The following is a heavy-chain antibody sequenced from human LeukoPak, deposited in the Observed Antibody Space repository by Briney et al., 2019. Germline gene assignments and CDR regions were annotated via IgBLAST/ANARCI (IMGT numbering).Heavy chain of an antibody. Sequence: SVKVSCKASGGTFSSYAISWVRQAPGQGLEWMGRIIPILGIANYAQKFQGRVTITADKSTSTAYMELSSLRSEDTAVYYCARDPCNGGSCYSVEWFDPWGQGTLVTVSS. CDR3: ARDPCNGGSCYSVEWFDP. CDR1: GGTFSSYA. J-gene: IGHJ5*02. V-gene: IGHV1-69*04. D-gene: IGHD2-15*01. CDR2: IIPILGIA.